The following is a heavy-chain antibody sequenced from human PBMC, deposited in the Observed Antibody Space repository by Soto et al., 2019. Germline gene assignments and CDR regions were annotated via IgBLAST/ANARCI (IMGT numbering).Heavy chain of an antibody. CDR1: GFTFISYW. J-gene: IGHJ4*02. D-gene: IGHD3-9*01. CDR3: ASGQRYMGY. CDR2: INSNGKIT. Sequence: EVQLVESGGGLVQPGGSLRLSCAASGFTFISYWMHWVRQAPGKGLVCVSRINSNGKITTYADSVKGRFTISRDNAKNTVYLQMNSLRAEDTAVYYCASGQRYMGYWGQGTLVTVSS. V-gene: IGHV3-74*01.